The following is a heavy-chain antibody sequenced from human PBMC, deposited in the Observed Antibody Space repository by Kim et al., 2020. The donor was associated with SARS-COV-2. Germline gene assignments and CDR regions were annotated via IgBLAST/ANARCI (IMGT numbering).Heavy chain of an antibody. J-gene: IGHJ4*02. V-gene: IGHV3-33*06. D-gene: IGHD3-22*01. CDR3: AKDQRRYDSSGYLWY. Sequence: DAVKGRFTIPRENSKNPLYLQMNSLRAEDTAVYYCAKDQRRYDSSGYLWYWGQGTLVTVSS.